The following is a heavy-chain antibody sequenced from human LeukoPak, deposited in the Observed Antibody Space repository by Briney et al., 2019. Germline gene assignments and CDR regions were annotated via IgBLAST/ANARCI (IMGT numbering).Heavy chain of an antibody. CDR2: ISYDGDKR. CDR1: GFAFSIYT. CDR3: ARDQGASRIAAFGTFDF. V-gene: IGHV3-30-3*01. J-gene: IGHJ4*02. D-gene: IGHD6-13*01. Sequence: GGSLRLSCAASGFAFSIYTLHWVRQAPGKGLEWVAVISYDGDKRYYADSVKGRFSISRDNSKNTLYLQINTLRGDDTAVYYCARDQGASRIAAFGTFDFWGQGTLVTVSS.